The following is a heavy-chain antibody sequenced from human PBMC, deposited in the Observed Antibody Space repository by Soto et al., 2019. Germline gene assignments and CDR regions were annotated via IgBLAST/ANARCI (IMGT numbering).Heavy chain of an antibody. V-gene: IGHV4-61*01. J-gene: IGHJ5*02. CDR2: FHYNGNP. CDR1: GASVSSSSYY. D-gene: IGHD3-22*01. CDR3: ARDLNYFDSGSVYFGNLFDP. Sequence: QVQLRESGPGLVKPSETLSLTCTVSGASVSSSSYYWGWIRQPPGKRPEWIGYFHYNGNPKYNPSLRGRVTISADTSKFQFSRKLSSVSAADTAVYYCARDLNYFDSGSVYFGNLFDPWGTGTLVTVSS.